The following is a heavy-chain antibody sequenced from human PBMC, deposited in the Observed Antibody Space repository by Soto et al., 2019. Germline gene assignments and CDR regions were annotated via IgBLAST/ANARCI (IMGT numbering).Heavy chain of an antibody. D-gene: IGHD2-8*02. V-gene: IGHV3-53*01. J-gene: IGHJ6*02. Sequence: EVQLVESGGGLIQPGGSLRLSCAASGFPVSSNFLSWVRQAPGKGLEWVSIIYSGGSTYYADSVKGRFTISRDTSKNTLYLQMTSLRVEDTSVYYCARQWGMIYYYYGMDVWGQGTTVTVSS. CDR3: ARQWGMIYYYYGMDV. CDR2: IYSGGST. CDR1: GFPVSSNF.